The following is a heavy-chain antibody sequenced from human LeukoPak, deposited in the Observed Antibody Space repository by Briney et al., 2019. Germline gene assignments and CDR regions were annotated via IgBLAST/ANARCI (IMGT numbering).Heavy chain of an antibody. Sequence: GESLKISCKGSGYSFASYWIAWVRQMPGKGLEWMGVIYPGNSDITYSPSFQGQVTISADKSVSTAYLHWSSLKASDTAIYYCARHLSSITNCPNYWGQGTLVTVPS. V-gene: IGHV5-51*01. D-gene: IGHD2-2*01. CDR3: ARHLSSITNCPNY. CDR2: IYPGNSDI. CDR1: GYSFASYW. J-gene: IGHJ4*02.